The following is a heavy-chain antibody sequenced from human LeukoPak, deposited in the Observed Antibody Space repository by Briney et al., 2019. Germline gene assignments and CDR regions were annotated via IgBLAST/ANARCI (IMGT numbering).Heavy chain of an antibody. Sequence: GGSLRLSCAVSGVTLNNYGMSWVRQAPGKGLEWVAGISGSGGRTSYADSVKGRFTISRDNPKNTLYLQMNSLGAEDTAVYFCARRGVVIRVILVGFHKEAYYFDSWGQGALVTVSS. V-gene: IGHV3-23*01. J-gene: IGHJ4*02. CDR3: ARRGVVIRVILVGFHKEAYYFDS. D-gene: IGHD3-22*01. CDR1: GVTLNNYG. CDR2: ISGSGGRT.